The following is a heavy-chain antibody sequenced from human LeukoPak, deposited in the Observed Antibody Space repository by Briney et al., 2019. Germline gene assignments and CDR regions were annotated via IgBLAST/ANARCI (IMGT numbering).Heavy chain of an antibody. CDR2: INPNSGGT. V-gene: IGHV1-2*02. CDR1: GCTFTGYY. CDR3: ARVNVLLWFGGYFDY. J-gene: IGHJ4*02. Sequence: ASVKVSCKASGCTFTGYYMHWVRQAPGQGLEWMGWINPNSGGTNYAQKFQGRVTMTRDTSISTAYMELSRLRSDDTAVYYCARVNVLLWFGGYFDYWGQGTLVTVSS. D-gene: IGHD3-10*01.